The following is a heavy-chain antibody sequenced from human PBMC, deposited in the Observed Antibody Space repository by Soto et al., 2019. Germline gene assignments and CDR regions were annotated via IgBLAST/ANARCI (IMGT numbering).Heavy chain of an antibody. CDR2: IDWDDDK. CDR1: GFSLTTSGMR. D-gene: IGHD1-1*01. V-gene: IGHV2-70*04. CDR3: ARMGTRYYYYALGV. Sequence: SGPTLVNPTQTLTLTCTFSGFSLTTSGMRVSWIRQSPGKALEWLARIDWDDDKFYSTSLRTRLTVSKDTSKSQVVLTMTNMDPVDTGTYYCARMGTRYYYYALGVWGQGTTVTVSS. J-gene: IGHJ6*02.